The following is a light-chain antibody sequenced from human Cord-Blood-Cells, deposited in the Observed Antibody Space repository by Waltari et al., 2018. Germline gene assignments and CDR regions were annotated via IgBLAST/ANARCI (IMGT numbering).Light chain of an antibody. Sequence: DIVMTQSTAPLSVSPGERATLYCRASQSVSSNLAWYQQKPGQAPRLLIYGASTRATGIPARFSGSGSGTEFTLTISSLQSEDFAVYYCQQYNNWPPFTFGPGTKVDIK. CDR2: GAS. CDR3: QQYNNWPPFT. V-gene: IGKV3-15*01. J-gene: IGKJ3*01. CDR1: QSVSSN.